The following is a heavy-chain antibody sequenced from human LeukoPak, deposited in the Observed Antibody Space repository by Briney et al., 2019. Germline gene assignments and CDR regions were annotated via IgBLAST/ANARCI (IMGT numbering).Heavy chain of an antibody. J-gene: IGHJ4*02. V-gene: IGHV3-7*01. CDR1: GFTFSSYW. Sequence: GGSLRLSCAASGFTFSSYWMSWVRQAPGKGLEWVANIKQDGSEKYYVDSVKGRFTISGDNAKNSLYLQMNSLRAEDTAVYYCARDRHFGVVILDLDYWGQGTLVTVSS. D-gene: IGHD3-3*01. CDR3: ARDRHFGVVILDLDY. CDR2: IKQDGSEK.